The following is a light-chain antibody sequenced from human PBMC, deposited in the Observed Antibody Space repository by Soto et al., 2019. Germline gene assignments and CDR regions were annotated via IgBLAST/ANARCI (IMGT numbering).Light chain of an antibody. CDR1: QSISSY. CDR3: QQRSNWPPIT. J-gene: IGKJ5*01. Sequence: EIVLTQSPATLSLSPGERATLSCRASQSISSYLAWYQQKPGQAPRLLIYDASNRATGIPARFSGSGSGTDFTLTIGSLAPEDCAVYYCQQRSNWPPITFGQGTRLEIK. CDR2: DAS. V-gene: IGKV3-11*01.